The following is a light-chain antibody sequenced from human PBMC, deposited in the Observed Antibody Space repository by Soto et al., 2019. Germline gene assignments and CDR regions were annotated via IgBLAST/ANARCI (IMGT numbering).Light chain of an antibody. CDR2: DTS. V-gene: IGKV1-39*01. CDR3: QQRDSLPRT. CDR1: QSINTS. J-gene: IGKJ1*01. Sequence: DILMTQSPASLSSSPGDRVTITCRASQSINTSLDWYQKKSGQAPKLLIYDTSTLASGVPSRFSGSGSGTDFTLTISSLQPEDFATYYCQQRDSLPRTFGQGTKVEIK.